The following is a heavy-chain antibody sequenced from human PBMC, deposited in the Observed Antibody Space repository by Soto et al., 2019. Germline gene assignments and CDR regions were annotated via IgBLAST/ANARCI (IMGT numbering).Heavy chain of an antibody. J-gene: IGHJ4*02. Sequence: SETLSLTSTVSGGSVSSRRYSLSGIRQPPGKGLEWIGYIYTSGSTNYNPSLKSRVTMSVDTSKNQFSLKLSSVTAADTAVYYCARGPFFTRHQPFDSWGQGSLVTVSS. CDR1: GGSVSSRRYS. CDR2: IYTSGST. CDR3: ARGPFFTRHQPFDS. V-gene: IGHV4-61*01.